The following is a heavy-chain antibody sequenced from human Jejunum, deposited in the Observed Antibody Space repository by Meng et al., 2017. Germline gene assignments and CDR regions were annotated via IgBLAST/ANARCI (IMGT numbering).Heavy chain of an antibody. J-gene: IGHJ5*02. CDR2: ISSSGSTI. D-gene: IGHD1-20*01. Sequence: GALRLSCEASGFIFSNYEMNWVRQAPEKGLEWVAYISSSGSTIFHADAVKGRFIISRDNAKNSLYLQMNSLRAEDTAVYYCAREGIYNWNDGNWFDPWGQGTLVTVSS. CDR1: GFIFSNYE. CDR3: AREGIYNWNDGNWFDP. V-gene: IGHV3-48*03.